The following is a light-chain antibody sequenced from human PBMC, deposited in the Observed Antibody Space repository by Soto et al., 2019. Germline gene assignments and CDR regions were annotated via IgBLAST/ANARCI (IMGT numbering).Light chain of an antibody. CDR2: GAS. J-gene: IGKJ1*01. Sequence: EIVMTQSPATLSLSPGDRATLSCRASQSVSSNLAWYQQKPGQAPRLLISGASNRATDIPDRFSGSGSGTDFTLVISRVGPEDSAVYYCQQYGNSPRTFGQGTKVDIK. CDR1: QSVSSN. CDR3: QQYGNSPRT. V-gene: IGKV3-20*01.